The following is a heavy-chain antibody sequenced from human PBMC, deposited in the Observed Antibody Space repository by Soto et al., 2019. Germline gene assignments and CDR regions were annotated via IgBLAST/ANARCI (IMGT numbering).Heavy chain of an antibody. CDR3: ARGGSRGDYYYYYGMDV. J-gene: IGHJ6*02. CDR2: INPNSGGT. Sequence: GASVKVSCKASGYTFTGYYMHWVRQAPGQGLEWMGWINPNSGGTNYAQKFQGWVTMTRDTSISTAYMELSRLRSDDTAVYYCARGGSRGDYYYYYGMDVWGQGTTVTVSS. V-gene: IGHV1-2*04. CDR1: GYTFTGYY. D-gene: IGHD4-17*01.